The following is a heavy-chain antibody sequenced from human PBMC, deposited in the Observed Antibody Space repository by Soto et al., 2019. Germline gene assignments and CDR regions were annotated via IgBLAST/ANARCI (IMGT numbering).Heavy chain of an antibody. V-gene: IGHV3-74*01. J-gene: IGHJ5*02. D-gene: IGHD3-10*01. CDR1: GFNFRNYW. CDR3: SREFVVRGRTLGKDL. CDR2: ISPFDSNT. Sequence: PGGSLRLSCAAGGFNFRNYWVHWLRPVPGGVLVWLSGISPFDSNTYYADSVQGRIAISRDDAKDTDSLQMSTLRADETAVYFCSREFVVRGRTLGKDLWGRGTQVTVSS.